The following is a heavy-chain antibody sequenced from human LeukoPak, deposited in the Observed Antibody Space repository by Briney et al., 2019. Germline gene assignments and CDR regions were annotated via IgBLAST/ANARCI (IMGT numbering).Heavy chain of an antibody. D-gene: IGHD6-6*01. V-gene: IGHV1-18*04. J-gene: IGHJ4*02. CDR1: GYTFSNYG. CDR2: INPYNGNT. Sequence: ASVKVSCQASGYTFSNYGIIWVRQASGKGLEWMGWINPYNGNTNFGQKVQGRVTMTTDTTTRTVYMELRKLRYDDTAVYYCARSHSSSLRAPFGYWGQGTLVTVSS. CDR3: ARSHSSSLRAPFGY.